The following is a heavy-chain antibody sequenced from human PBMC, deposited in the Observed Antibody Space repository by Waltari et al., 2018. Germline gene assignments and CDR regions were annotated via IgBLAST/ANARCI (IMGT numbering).Heavy chain of an antibody. CDR1: GGTFRSYA. Sequence: QVQLVQSGAEVKKPGSSVKVSCKASGGTFRSYAISWVRQAPGQGLEWMGRIIPSCGTAKYAQKFQGRGTITAYKTTSTAYMELSSLRSEDTAVYYCAGGSEYHLYYYYYGMDVWGQGTTVTVSS. V-gene: IGHV1-69*08. D-gene: IGHD2-2*01. CDR2: IIPSCGTA. J-gene: IGHJ6*02. CDR3: AGGSEYHLYYYYYGMDV.